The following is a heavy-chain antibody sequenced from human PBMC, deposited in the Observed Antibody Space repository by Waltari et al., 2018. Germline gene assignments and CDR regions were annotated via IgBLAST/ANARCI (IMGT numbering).Heavy chain of an antibody. Sequence: QVQLVQSGAEVKKPGSSVKVSCKASGYTFTSYGISWVRQAPGQGLEWMGWIGAYNGNTNYAQKLHVRVTMTTDTSTSTAYMELRSLRSDDTAVYYCARVLISSSWSKPAFDIWGQGTMVTVSS. J-gene: IGHJ3*02. V-gene: IGHV1-18*01. CDR2: IGAYNGNT. CDR3: ARVLISSSWSKPAFDI. D-gene: IGHD6-13*01. CDR1: GYTFTSYG.